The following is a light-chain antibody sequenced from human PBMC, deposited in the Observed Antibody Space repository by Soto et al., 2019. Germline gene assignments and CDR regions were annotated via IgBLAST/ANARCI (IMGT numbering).Light chain of an antibody. CDR2: DAS. CDR1: QSITTS. CDR3: QQYNRFSWT. V-gene: IGKV1-5*01. Sequence: DIQMTQSPSTLSASVGDRVTITCRASQSITTSLAWYQQRPGKAPKLLIYDASSLESGVPSRFSGSGSGTEFTLTITSLQPDDFATYHCQQYNRFSWTFGQGTKVEIK. J-gene: IGKJ1*01.